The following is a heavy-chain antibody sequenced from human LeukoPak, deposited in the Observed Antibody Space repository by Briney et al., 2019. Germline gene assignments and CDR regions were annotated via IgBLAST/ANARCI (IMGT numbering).Heavy chain of an antibody. J-gene: IGHJ4*02. CDR3: ARLLGFSSGWYFIDY. V-gene: IGHV4-38-2*02. D-gene: IGHD6-19*01. CDR2: IYLSGST. Sequence: SETLSLTCTVSVYSISSGYYWGWIRQPPGKGLEWIGSIYLSGSTYYNPSLKSRVTISVDTSKNQFSLRLSSVTAADTAVYYCARLLGFSSGWYFIDYWGQGTLVTVSS. CDR1: VYSISSGYY.